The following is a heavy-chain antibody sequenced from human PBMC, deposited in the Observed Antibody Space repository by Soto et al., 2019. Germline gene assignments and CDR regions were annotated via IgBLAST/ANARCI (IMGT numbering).Heavy chain of an antibody. CDR1: GGSISSGDYY. Sequence: SETLSLTCTVSGGSISSGDYYWSWIRQPPGKGLEWIGYIYYSGSTYYNPSLKSRVTISVDTSKNQFSLKLSSVTAADTAVYYCARWFGNSNWFDPWGQGTLVTVS. J-gene: IGHJ5*02. CDR3: ARWFGNSNWFDP. CDR2: IYYSGST. D-gene: IGHD3-10*01. V-gene: IGHV4-30-4*01.